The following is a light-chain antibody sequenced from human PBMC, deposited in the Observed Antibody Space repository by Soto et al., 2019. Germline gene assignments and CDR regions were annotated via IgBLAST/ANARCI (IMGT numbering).Light chain of an antibody. CDR3: QQYTNWPKT. CDR1: QSVSSSY. CDR2: GTS. Sequence: EIVLTQSPGTLSLSPGESATLSCRASQSVSSSYLSWYQQKPGQAPRLLIHGTSDRATGIPDRFSGSGSGKDFTLTMTSLEPEDFAVYYCQQYTNWPKTFGQGTKVEIK. J-gene: IGKJ1*01. V-gene: IGKV3-20*01.